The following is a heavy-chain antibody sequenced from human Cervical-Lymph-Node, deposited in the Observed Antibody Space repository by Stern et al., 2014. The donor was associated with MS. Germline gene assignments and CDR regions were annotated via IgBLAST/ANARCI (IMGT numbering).Heavy chain of an antibody. CDR2: ISSSGSTI. J-gene: IGHJ3*02. CDR3: GRVRRAFDI. CDR1: GFTFSDYP. V-gene: IGHV3-11*01. Sequence: VQLVESGGGLVKPGGSLRLSCAASGFTFSDYPMSWIRQAPGKGLEWVSYISSSGSTIYSADSVKGRFTLSRDKAKNSPYLEMNSLRAADTDVYYCGRVRRAFDIWGQGTMVTVSS.